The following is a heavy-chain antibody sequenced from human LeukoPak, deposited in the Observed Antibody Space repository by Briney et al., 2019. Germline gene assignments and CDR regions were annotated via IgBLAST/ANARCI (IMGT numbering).Heavy chain of an antibody. V-gene: IGHV1-18*01. CDR1: GYTFTSYG. D-gene: IGHD2-8*02. CDR3: AIPYLVDAFDI. J-gene: IGHJ3*02. Sequence: ASVKASCKASGYTFTSYGTSWVRQAPGQGLEWMGWISAYNGNTNYAQKLQGRVTMTTDTSTSTAYMELRSLRSDDTAVYYCAIPYLVDAFDIWGQGTMVTVSP. CDR2: ISAYNGNT.